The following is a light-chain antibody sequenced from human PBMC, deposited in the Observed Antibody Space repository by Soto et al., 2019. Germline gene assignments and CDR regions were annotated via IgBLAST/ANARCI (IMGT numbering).Light chain of an antibody. Sequence: QSALTQPRSVSESPGQSVTISCTGTSSDVGGYNYVSWYQQHPGKAPKLMIYDVSKRPSGVPDRFSASKSGNTASLTISGLQAEDEADYYCCSYAGSYSYVFGTGTKLTVL. V-gene: IGLV2-11*01. CDR3: CSYAGSYSYV. CDR1: SSDVGGYNY. J-gene: IGLJ1*01. CDR2: DVS.